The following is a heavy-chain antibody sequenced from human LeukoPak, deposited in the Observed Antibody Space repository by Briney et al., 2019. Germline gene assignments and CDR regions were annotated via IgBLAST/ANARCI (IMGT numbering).Heavy chain of an antibody. CDR1: GFILDQYG. Sequence: PGRSVRLSCAASGFILDQYGMSWVRQAPGKWLEWVSRITWNGGSTVYADSVKGRFTISRDNAKNSLYLQMNSLRAADTGMSDRERHRASNYESNAVTTYNTLTIWAKGPMVTVSS. J-gene: IGHJ3*02. CDR2: ITWNGGST. D-gene: IGHD3-22*01. V-gene: IGHV3-20*01. CDR3: ERHRASNYESNAVTTYNTLTI.